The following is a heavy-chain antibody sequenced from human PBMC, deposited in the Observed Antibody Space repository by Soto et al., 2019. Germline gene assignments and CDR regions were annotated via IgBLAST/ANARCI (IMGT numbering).Heavy chain of an antibody. D-gene: IGHD3-10*01. J-gene: IGHJ6*02. CDR3: ARNDGSGRYSYYYYYGMDV. CDR2: IYYSGST. Sequence: SETLSLTCTVSGGSISSGGYYWSWIRQHPGKGLEWIGYIYYSGSTYYNPSLKSRVTISVDTSKNQFSLKLSSVTAADTAVYYCARNDGSGRYSYYYYYGMDVWGQGTTVTVSS. V-gene: IGHV4-31*03. CDR1: GGSISSGGYY.